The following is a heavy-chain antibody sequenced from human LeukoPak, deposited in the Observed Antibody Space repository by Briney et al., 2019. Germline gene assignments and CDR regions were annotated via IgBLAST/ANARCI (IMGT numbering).Heavy chain of an antibody. J-gene: IGHJ4*02. CDR2: IYNSGST. CDR3: ARGFGYSYVDY. CDR1: GGSISSSTYY. Sequence: PSETLSLTCSVSGGSISSSTYYWGWIRQPPGKGLEWIGNIYNSGSTYYNPSLKSRVTISVDTSKNQFSLKLSSVTAADTAVYYCARGFGYSYVDYWGQGTLVTVSS. V-gene: IGHV4-39*07. D-gene: IGHD5-18*01.